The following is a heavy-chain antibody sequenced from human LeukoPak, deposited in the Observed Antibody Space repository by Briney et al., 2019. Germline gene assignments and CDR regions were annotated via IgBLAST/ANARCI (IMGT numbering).Heavy chain of an antibody. J-gene: IGHJ4*02. D-gene: IGHD1-1*01. CDR1: EFPFSSYW. CDR3: AKPLRPTTSYFDS. V-gene: IGHV3-7*03. Sequence: GGSLRLSCAASEFPFSSYWMTWVRRAPGKGLEWVANVKQDGSEKYYVDSVKGRFTISRDNAKYTLFLQMNSLRADDTALYYCAKPLRPTTSYFDSWGQGTLVTVSS. CDR2: VKQDGSEK.